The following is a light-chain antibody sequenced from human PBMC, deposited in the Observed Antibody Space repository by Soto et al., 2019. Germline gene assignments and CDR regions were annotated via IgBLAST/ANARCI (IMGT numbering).Light chain of an antibody. CDR3: ASWDDSLNGWV. Sequence: QSVLTQSPSVSEAPRQSVTISCSGSSSNIGNNAVNWYQQFPGKSPKLPIYSNNMLPSGVSDRFSGSKSGTSASLAISGLQSEDEADYYCASWDDSLNGWVFGGGTKLTVL. J-gene: IGLJ3*02. CDR2: SNN. CDR1: SSNIGNNA. V-gene: IGLV1-36*01.